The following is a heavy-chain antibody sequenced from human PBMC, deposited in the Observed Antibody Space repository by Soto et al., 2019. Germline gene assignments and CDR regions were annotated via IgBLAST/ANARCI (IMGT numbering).Heavy chain of an antibody. V-gene: IGHV3-49*04. D-gene: IGHD6-19*01. J-gene: IGHJ4*02. CDR3: TRGGAWAVAPPDY. Sequence: GGSLRLSCTASGFTFGDYAMSWVRQAPGKGLEWVGFIRSKAYGGTTEYAASVKGRFTVSRDDSKSIAYLQMNSLKTEDTAVYYCTRGGAWAVAPPDYWGQGTLVTVSS. CDR1: GFTFGDYA. CDR2: IRSKAYGGTT.